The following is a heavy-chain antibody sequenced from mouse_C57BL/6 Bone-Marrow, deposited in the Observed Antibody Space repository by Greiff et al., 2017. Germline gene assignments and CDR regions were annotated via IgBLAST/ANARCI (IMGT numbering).Heavy chain of an antibody. Sequence: QVQLQQPGAKLVKPGASVKVSCKASGYTFTSYWMHWVKQRPGQGLEWIGRIHPSDSDTNYNQKFKGKATLTVDKSSSTAYMQLSSLTSEDSAVYYCAIFVTTVVAPALDVWGTGTTVTVSS. CDR3: AIFVTTVVAPALDV. V-gene: IGHV1-74*01. CDR2: IHPSDSDT. CDR1: GYTFTSYW. D-gene: IGHD1-1*01. J-gene: IGHJ1*03.